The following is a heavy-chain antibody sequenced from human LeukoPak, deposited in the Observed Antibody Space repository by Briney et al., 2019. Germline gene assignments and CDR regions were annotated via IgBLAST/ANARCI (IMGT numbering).Heavy chain of an antibody. CDR2: IYSSGST. V-gene: IGHV4-61*02. D-gene: IGHD5-12*01. Sequence: SETLSLTCAVSGGSITSSSYYWSWIRQPAGKGLEWIGRIYSSGSTNYNPSVKSRVTMSLDPSKNQFSLNLSSVTAADTAVYYCARKLIRRGAFDIWGQGTMVTVSS. CDR1: GGSITSSSYY. J-gene: IGHJ3*02. CDR3: ARKLIRRGAFDI.